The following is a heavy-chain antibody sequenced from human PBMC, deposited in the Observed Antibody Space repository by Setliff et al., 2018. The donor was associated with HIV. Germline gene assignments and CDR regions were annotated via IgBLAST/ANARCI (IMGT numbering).Heavy chain of an antibody. CDR2: INTDGSSA. V-gene: IGHV3-74*03. D-gene: IGHD3-16*01. CDR1: GFTFSNSW. J-gene: IGHJ5*01. CDR3: ARGGANPSWFDS. Sequence: PGGSLRLSCAASGFTFSNSWMHWVRQAPGKGLVWVSRINTDGSSATYADSVKGRFTNSRDNAKNTLYLQMDSLRAEDTAEYYCARGGANPSWFDSWGQGTLVTVSS.